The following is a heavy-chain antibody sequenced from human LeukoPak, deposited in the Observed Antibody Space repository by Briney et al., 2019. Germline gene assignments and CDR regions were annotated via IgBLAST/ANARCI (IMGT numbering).Heavy chain of an antibody. Sequence: KPGGSLRLSCAASGFTFGDAWMTWVRQAPGRGLEWVGRIQRKVDGGPTYFAAPVKGRFTISRDDSKNTLYLQMNSLKTEDTAVYYCSRAFTATGAAGYFDYWGQGALVTVSS. CDR2: IQRKVDGGPT. D-gene: IGHD6-25*01. V-gene: IGHV3-15*01. J-gene: IGHJ4*02. CDR1: GFTFGDAW. CDR3: SRAFTATGAAGYFDY.